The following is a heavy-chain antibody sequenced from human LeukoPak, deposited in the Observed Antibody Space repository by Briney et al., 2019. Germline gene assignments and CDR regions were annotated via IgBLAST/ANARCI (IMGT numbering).Heavy chain of an antibody. V-gene: IGHV3-48*03. D-gene: IGHD5-18*01. J-gene: IGHJ6*02. CDR3: ARDRPPTNTALRMDV. CDR1: GFTFSSYE. CDR2: ISSSGSTI. Sequence: GGSLRLSCAASGFTFSSYEMNWVRQAPGKGLEWGSYISSSGSTIYYADSVKGRFTISRDNAKNSLYLQMNSLRAEDTAVYYCARDRPPTNTALRMDVWGQGTTVTVSS.